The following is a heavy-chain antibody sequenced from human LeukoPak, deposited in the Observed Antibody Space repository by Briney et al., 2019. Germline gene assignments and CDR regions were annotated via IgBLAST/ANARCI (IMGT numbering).Heavy chain of an antibody. CDR1: GYTFTSYY. D-gene: IGHD3-22*01. CDR2: INPSGGST. Sequence: GASVKVSCKASGYTFTSYYMHWARQAPGQGLEWMGIINPSGGSTSYAQKFQGRVTMTRDMSTSTVYMELSSLRSEDTAVYYCARDPNSSGYYDYWGQGTLVTVSS. CDR3: ARDPNSSGYYDY. J-gene: IGHJ4*02. V-gene: IGHV1-46*01.